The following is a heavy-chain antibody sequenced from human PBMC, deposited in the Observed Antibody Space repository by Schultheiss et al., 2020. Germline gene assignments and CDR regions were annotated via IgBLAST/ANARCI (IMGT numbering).Heavy chain of an antibody. CDR1: GGSFSGYY. CDR3: ARSSYSSGWYWNY. CDR2: IYYSGST. D-gene: IGHD6-19*01. Sequence: SETLSLTCAVYGGSFSGYYWSWIRQPPGKGLEWIGSIYYSGSTYYNPSLKSRVTISVDTSKNQFSLKLSSVTAADTAVYYCARSSYSSGWYWNYWGQGTLVTVSS. V-gene: IGHV4-34*01. J-gene: IGHJ4*02.